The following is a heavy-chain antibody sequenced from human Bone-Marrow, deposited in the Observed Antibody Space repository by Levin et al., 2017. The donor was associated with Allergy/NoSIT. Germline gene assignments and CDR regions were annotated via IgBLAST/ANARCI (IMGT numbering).Heavy chain of an antibody. CDR1: GYRFTRYG. D-gene: IGHD5-18*01. CDR3: AREGVTDTAMIKLDY. CDR2: ISGDNGHT. J-gene: IGHJ4*02. Sequence: ASVKVSCKASGYRFTRYGISWLRQAPGQGPEWMGWISGDNGHTKYSQKFQGRLTVTTDTSTSTAYMELTSLRSDDTAVYYCAREGVTDTAMIKLDYWGQGTPVTVSS. V-gene: IGHV1-18*01.